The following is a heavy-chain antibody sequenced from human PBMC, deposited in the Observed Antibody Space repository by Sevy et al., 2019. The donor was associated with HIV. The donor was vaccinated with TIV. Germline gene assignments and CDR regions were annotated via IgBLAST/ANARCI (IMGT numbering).Heavy chain of an antibody. CDR3: TKDLSHDDFWNEGMDV. CDR1: GFTFSSYA. V-gene: IGHV3-23*01. J-gene: IGHJ6*02. D-gene: IGHD3-3*01. Sequence: GGSLRLSCAASGFTFSSYAMNWVRQAPGKGLEWVSSISGIDDTTYYADSVKGRFTISRDNSRNTLYVQMNSLRAEDTAVYYCTKDLSHDDFWNEGMDVWGQGTTVTVSS. CDR2: ISGIDDTT.